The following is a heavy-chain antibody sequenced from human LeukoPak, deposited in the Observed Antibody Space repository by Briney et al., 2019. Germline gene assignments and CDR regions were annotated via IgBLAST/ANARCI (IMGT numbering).Heavy chain of an antibody. Sequence: GGSLRLSCAASGFTFSSYGMHWVRQAPGKGLEWVAFIRYDGSNKYYADSVKGRFTISRDNSKNTLYLQMNSLRAEDTAVYYCAKEGVYSSYDRAALGYWGRGALVTVSS. CDR3: AKEGVYSSYDRAALGY. CDR1: GFTFSSYG. CDR2: IRYDGSNK. V-gene: IGHV3-30*02. J-gene: IGHJ4*02. D-gene: IGHD5-12*01.